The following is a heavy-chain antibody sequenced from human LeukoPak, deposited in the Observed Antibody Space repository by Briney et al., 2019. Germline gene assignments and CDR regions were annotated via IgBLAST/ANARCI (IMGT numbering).Heavy chain of an antibody. V-gene: IGHV4-34*01. J-gene: IGHJ4*02. CDR2: INHSGST. Sequence: SETLSLTCAVYGGSFSGYYWSWIRQPPGKGLEWIGEINHSGSTNYNPSLKSRVTISVDTSKNQFSLKLSSVTAADTAVYYCARATGYSSGRYEDYWGQGALVRVSS. CDR3: ARATGYSSGRYEDY. D-gene: IGHD6-19*01. CDR1: GGSFSGYY.